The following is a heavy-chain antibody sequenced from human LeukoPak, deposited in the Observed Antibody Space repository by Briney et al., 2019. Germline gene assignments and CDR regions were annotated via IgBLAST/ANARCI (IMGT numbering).Heavy chain of an antibody. CDR1: GYTFTGYY. J-gene: IGHJ4*02. CDR2: INPNSGGT. CDR3: ARTGMVRGVTLDY. Sequence: ASVKVSCKAFGYTFTGYYMHWVRQAPGQGLEWMGWINPNSGGTNYAQKFQGRVTMTRDTSISTAYMELSRLRSDDTAVYYCARTGMVRGVTLDYWGQGTLVTVSS. V-gene: IGHV1-2*02. D-gene: IGHD3-10*01.